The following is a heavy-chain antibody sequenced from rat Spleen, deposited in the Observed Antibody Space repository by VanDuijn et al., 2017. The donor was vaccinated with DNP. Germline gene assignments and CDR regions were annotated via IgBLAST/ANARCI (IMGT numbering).Heavy chain of an antibody. V-gene: IGHV5S13*01. CDR3: ARRFTIGAISYWYFDF. D-gene: IGHD1-2*01. J-gene: IGHJ1*01. CDR2: ISTGGGNT. Sequence: EVQLVESGGGLVQPGRSLKLSCAASGFTFSNYGMAWVRQAPTKGLEWVASISTGGGNTYYRDSVKGRFTISRDNAKNTQYLQMDSLRSEDTATYYCARRFTIGAISYWYFDFWGPGTMVTVSP. CDR1: GFTFSNYG.